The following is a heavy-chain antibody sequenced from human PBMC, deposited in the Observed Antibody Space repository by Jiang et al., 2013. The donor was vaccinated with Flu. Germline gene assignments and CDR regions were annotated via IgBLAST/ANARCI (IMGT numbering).Heavy chain of an antibody. CDR3: ARGAVAGILDY. Sequence: SGAEVKKPGSSVKVSCKASGGTFSSYAISWVRQAPGQGLEWMGRIIPILGIANYAQKFQGRVTITADKSTSTAYMELSSLRSEDTAVYYCARGAVAGILDYWGQGTLVTVSS. CDR2: IIPILGIA. J-gene: IGHJ4*02. V-gene: IGHV1-69*04. D-gene: IGHD6-19*01. CDR1: GGTFSSYA.